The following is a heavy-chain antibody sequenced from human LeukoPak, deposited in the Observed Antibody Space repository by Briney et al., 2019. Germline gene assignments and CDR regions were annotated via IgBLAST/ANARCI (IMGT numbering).Heavy chain of an antibody. Sequence: GGSLRLSCAASGFTFSSYSMNWVRQAPGKGLEWVSSISSSSSYIYYADSVKGRFTISRDNAKNSLYLQMNSLRAEDTAVYYCARDSYYDFWSGYYTRQLMYFDYWGQGTLVTVSS. J-gene: IGHJ4*02. CDR3: ARDSYYDFWSGYYTRQLMYFDY. V-gene: IGHV3-21*01. CDR1: GFTFSSYS. CDR2: ISSSSSYI. D-gene: IGHD3-3*01.